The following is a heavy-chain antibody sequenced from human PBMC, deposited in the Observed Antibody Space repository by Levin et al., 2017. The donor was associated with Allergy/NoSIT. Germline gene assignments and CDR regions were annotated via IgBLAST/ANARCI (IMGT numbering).Heavy chain of an antibody. Sequence: GESLKISCAASGFTFSSYAMNWVRQAPGKGLEWVSIISGSSDTIYHADSVKGRFTISRDNSKNTLYLQMNSLRAEDTAVYYCAKAPSSYDILTGYYLWGQGTLVTVSS. CDR1: GFTFSSYA. D-gene: IGHD3-9*01. CDR3: AKAPSSYDILTGYYL. J-gene: IGHJ4*02. CDR2: ISGSSDTI. V-gene: IGHV3-23*01.